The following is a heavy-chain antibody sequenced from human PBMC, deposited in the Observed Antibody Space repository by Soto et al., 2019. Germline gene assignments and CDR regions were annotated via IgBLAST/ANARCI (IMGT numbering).Heavy chain of an antibody. Sequence: GGSLRLSCAASGFTFSSFCLHWVRQAPGKGLEWVALIYYDGSNKYYADSVKGRFTISRDNSKNTLYLQMNSLRAEDTAVYYCARGYSSGWPFDYWGQGTLVTVSS. D-gene: IGHD6-19*01. CDR2: IYYDGSNK. V-gene: IGHV3-30*12. J-gene: IGHJ4*02. CDR3: ARGYSSGWPFDY. CDR1: GFTFSSFC.